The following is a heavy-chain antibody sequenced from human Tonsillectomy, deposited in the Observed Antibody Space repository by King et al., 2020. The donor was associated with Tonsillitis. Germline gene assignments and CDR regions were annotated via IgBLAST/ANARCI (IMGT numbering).Heavy chain of an antibody. V-gene: IGHV3-30*02. CDR1: GFTFDRFG. D-gene: IGHD3-22*01. Sequence: QLVQSGGGVVQPGGSLRLSCATSGFTFDRFGMQWVRRAPGKGLEWVALIRYDGREKFYADSVKGRFTVSRDDSRNTLYLQMNNLRDDDTAVYYCAKDYSIGARPPCDHWGQGTLDTVSS. CDR2: IRYDGREK. CDR3: AKDYSIGARPPCDH. J-gene: IGHJ4*02.